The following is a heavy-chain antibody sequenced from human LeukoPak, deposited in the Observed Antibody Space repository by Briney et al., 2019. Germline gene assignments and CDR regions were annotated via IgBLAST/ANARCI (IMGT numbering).Heavy chain of an antibody. CDR1: GVTFDVYA. CDR2: ISWNSGSI. Sequence: PVRSPRLSCAASGVTFDVYAMHWVRQAPGKGLEWVSGISWNSGSIGYADSVKGRFTISRDNSKNTLYLQMNSLRAEDTAVYYCAKLSQSAWGRGYSYGPDYWGQGTLVTVSS. V-gene: IGHV3-9*01. J-gene: IGHJ4*02. D-gene: IGHD5-18*01. CDR3: AKLSQSAWGRGYSYGPDY.